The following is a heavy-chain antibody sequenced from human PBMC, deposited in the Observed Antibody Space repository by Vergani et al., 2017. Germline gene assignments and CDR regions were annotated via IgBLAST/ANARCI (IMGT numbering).Heavy chain of an antibody. D-gene: IGHD3-10*01. J-gene: IGHJ4*02. Sequence: QVQLVQSGAELKKPGASVSVSCKGSSHTFQTYGISWVRQAPGKGLEWMAWIRPYTGHTIYAQKFQDRVTMTADTSTNTAYMELSSLRSDDTAVYYCARGITVVRGASGYWGQGTLVTVSS. V-gene: IGHV1-18*01. CDR3: ARGITVVRGASGY. CDR1: SHTFQTYG. CDR2: IRPYTGHT.